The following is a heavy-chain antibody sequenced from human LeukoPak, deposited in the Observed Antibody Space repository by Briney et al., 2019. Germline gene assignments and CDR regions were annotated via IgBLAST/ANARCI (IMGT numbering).Heavy chain of an antibody. CDR1: GFTFSTYW. CDR2: INSDGSNT. V-gene: IGHV3-74*01. Sequence: QPGGSLRLSCAAPGFTFSTYWMHWVRQAPGKGLVWVSRINSDGSNTIYADSVKGRFTIFRDNAKNTLYLQLNSLTAEDTAVYYCAGDPAPPTHFQHWGQGTLVTVSS. CDR3: AGDPAPPTHFQH. J-gene: IGHJ1*01.